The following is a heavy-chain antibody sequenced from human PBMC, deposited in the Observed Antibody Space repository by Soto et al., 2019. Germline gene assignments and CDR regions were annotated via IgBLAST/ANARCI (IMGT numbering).Heavy chain of an antibody. D-gene: IGHD6-25*01. V-gene: IGHV3-30-3*01. Sequence: GGSLRLSCAASGFTFSSYAMHWVRQAPGKGLEWVAVISYDGSNKYYADSVKGRFTISRDNSKNTLYLQMNSLRAEDTAVYYCARSIAAYTSYYYYYGMDVWGQGTTFTVSS. CDR2: ISYDGSNK. CDR1: GFTFSSYA. J-gene: IGHJ6*02. CDR3: ARSIAAYTSYYYYYGMDV.